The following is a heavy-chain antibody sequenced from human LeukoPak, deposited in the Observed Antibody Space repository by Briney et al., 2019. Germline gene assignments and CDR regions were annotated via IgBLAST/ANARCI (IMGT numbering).Heavy chain of an antibody. Sequence: GESLKISCKGSGYSFTNYWIGWVRQMPGKGLEWVGIIYPGDSDTRYSPSFQGQVTISADKSISTAYLQWSSLKASDTAMYYCASLSEYCSGGICYSGEGAFDYRGQGTLVTVSS. J-gene: IGHJ4*02. CDR1: GYSFTNYW. CDR2: IYPGDSDT. D-gene: IGHD2-15*01. CDR3: ASLSEYCSGGICYSGEGAFDY. V-gene: IGHV5-51*01.